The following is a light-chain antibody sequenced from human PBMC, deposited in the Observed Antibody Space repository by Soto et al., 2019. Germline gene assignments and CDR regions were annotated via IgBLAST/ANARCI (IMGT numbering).Light chain of an antibody. CDR3: TSYSGSSSYI. J-gene: IGLJ1*01. Sequence: QSVLTQPASVSGSRGQSITISCSGTSSDVGGYNYVSWYQQYPGKAPKHLIYEVSYRPSGVSNRFSGSKSGNTASLTISGLQAEDEADYYCTSYSGSSSYIFGTGTKLTVL. V-gene: IGLV2-14*01. CDR2: EVS. CDR1: SSDVGGYNY.